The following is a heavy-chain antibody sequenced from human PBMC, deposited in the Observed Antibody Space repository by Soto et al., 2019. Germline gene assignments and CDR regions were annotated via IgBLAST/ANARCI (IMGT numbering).Heavy chain of an antibody. CDR3: ARGPPSRVTTGYYYGMDV. V-gene: IGHV3-72*01. CDR2: TRNKANSYTT. J-gene: IGHJ6*02. CDR1: GFTFSDHY. D-gene: IGHD4-17*01. Sequence: EVQLVESGGGLVQPGGSLRLSCVASGFTFSDHYMDWVRQASGKGLEWVGRTRNKANSYTTEYAASVKGRFTISRDDSKNSLYLQMNSLKTEDTAVYYCARGPPSRVTTGYYYGMDVWGQGTTVTVSS.